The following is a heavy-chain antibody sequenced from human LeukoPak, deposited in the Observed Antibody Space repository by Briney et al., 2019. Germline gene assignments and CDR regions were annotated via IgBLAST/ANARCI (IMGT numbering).Heavy chain of an antibody. CDR1: GRSISGYY. CDR2: INDSGST. J-gene: IGHJ3*02. CDR3: ASNAFVRGSYYAFDI. V-gene: IGHV4-34*01. D-gene: IGHD1-26*01. Sequence: SEPLSLTCAVYGRSISGYYRSFIRQPPGKVLELTGKINDSGSTNYDPSLKSRVTISVDTSKNQFSLKLSSVTAADTAVYYCASNAFVRGSYYAFDIWGQGTMVTVSS.